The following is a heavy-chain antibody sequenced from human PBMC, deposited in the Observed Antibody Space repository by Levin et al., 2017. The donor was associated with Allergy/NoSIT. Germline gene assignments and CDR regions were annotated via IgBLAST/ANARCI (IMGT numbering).Heavy chain of an antibody. V-gene: IGHV3-9*01. CDR1: GFTFDDYA. Sequence: RSGGSLRLSCTASGFTFDDYAMHWVRQVPGRGLEWLSGITWNSDNKGYADSVKGRITISRDNAKNSLYLQMNSLTPEDTALYYCAGLGAGLDYWGQGILVTVSS. CDR2: ITWNSDNK. D-gene: IGHD1-26*01. CDR3: AGLGAGLDY. J-gene: IGHJ4*02.